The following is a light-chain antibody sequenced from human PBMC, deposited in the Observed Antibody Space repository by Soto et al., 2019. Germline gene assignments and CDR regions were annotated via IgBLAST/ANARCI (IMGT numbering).Light chain of an antibody. CDR1: QNIGSW. CDR2: KAS. V-gene: IGKV1-5*03. CDR3: QQYNSYCT. Sequence: DIQMTQSPFTLSASVGDRIIITCRASQNIGSWLAWYQQKPGKAPKLLIYKASSLESGVPSRFSGRGYGTEFTLTISSLQPDDFATYYCQQYNSYCTFGQGTKLEIK. J-gene: IGKJ2*02.